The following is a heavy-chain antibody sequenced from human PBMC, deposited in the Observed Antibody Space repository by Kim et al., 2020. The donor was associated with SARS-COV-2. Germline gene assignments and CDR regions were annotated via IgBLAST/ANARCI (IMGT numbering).Heavy chain of an antibody. Sequence: SETLSLTCAVSGASINSDYWSWIRQPPGKGLEWITYIYHTGDTNYNPSLNGRVSVSLDTSRNHISLSLTSVTAADTAMYYCVRTAGRGRPTERWGQGTPVTVSS. CDR2: IYHTGDT. CDR3: VRTAGRGRPTER. J-gene: IGHJ4*02. CDR1: GASINSDY. V-gene: IGHV4-59*12. D-gene: IGHD1-1*01.